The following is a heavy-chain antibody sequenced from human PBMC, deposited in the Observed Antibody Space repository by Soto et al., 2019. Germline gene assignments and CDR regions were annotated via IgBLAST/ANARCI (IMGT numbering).Heavy chain of an antibody. CDR2: INSDGSST. J-gene: IGHJ5*02. CDR3: ARDTGWIAAAGWFDP. CDR1: GFTFSSYW. D-gene: IGHD6-13*01. V-gene: IGHV3-74*01. Sequence: TGGSLRLSCAASGFTFSSYWMHWVRQAPGKGLVWVSRINSDGSSTSYADSVKGRFTISRDNAKNTLYLQMNSLRAEDTAVYYCARDTGWIAAAGWFDPWGQGTLVTVSS.